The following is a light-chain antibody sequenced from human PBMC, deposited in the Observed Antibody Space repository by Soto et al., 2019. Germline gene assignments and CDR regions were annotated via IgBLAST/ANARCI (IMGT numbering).Light chain of an antibody. CDR2: GAS. CDR1: QSVSSTY. V-gene: IGKV3D-15*01. CDR3: QQYDGWPLT. J-gene: IGKJ4*01. Sequence: SPESLAVSLGERATIKCKSSQSVSSTYLIWYQQKPGQAPRLLMYGASTRATDIPARFSGTGSGTEFTLTISSLQSEDLAVYHCQQYDGWPLTFGEGTKVDI.